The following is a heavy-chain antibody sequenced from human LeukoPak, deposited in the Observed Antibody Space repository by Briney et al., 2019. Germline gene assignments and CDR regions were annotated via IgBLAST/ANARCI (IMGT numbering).Heavy chain of an antibody. V-gene: IGHV3-21*01. Sequence: GGSLRLSCAASGFTFSSYLMNWVRQAPGKGLEWVSSINSISSHIFYADSVKGRFTISRDNAKNSLYLQVNSLRAEDTAVYYCARGSWSNSDGSGSVDYWGQGTLVTVSS. J-gene: IGHJ4*02. CDR2: INSISSHI. CDR3: ARGSWSNSDGSGSVDY. CDR1: GFTFSSYL. D-gene: IGHD3-22*01.